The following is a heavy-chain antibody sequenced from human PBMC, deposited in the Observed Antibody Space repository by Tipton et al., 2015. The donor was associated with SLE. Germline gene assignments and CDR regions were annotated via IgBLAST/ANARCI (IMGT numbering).Heavy chain of an antibody. V-gene: IGHV4-31*03. D-gene: IGHD3-10*01. CDR3: ARSSRDAFDI. J-gene: IGHJ3*02. CDR2: IYYSGST. CDR1: GGSISSGGYY. Sequence: LRLSCTVSGGSISSGGYYWSWIRQHPGKGLEWIGYIYYSGSTYYNPPLKSRVTISVDTSKNQFSLKLSSVTAADTAVYYCARSSRDAFDIWGQGTMVTVSS.